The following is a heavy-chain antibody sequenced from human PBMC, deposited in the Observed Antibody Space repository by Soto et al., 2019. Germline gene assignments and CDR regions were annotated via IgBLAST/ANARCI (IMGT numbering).Heavy chain of an antibody. V-gene: IGHV1-2*04. J-gene: IGHJ3*02. Sequence: ASVKVSCKASGYTFTGYYMHWVRQAPGQGLEWMGWINPNSGGTNYAQKFQGWVTMTRDTSISTAYMELGRLRSDDTAVYYCAREDPYYYDSSGQRGGDAFDIWGQGTMVTVSS. CDR1: GYTFTGYY. CDR2: INPNSGGT. CDR3: AREDPYYYDSSGQRGGDAFDI. D-gene: IGHD3-22*01.